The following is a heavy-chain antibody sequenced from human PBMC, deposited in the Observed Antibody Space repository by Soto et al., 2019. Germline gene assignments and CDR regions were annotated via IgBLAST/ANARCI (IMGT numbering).Heavy chain of an antibody. D-gene: IGHD3-10*01. CDR3: ARRMIRGVNENEY. CDR2: ISTSSGHA. Sequence: QVQLVQSGPEVKKPGASVKVSCKASGYTFSTYRLNWVRQAPGQGREWMGYISTSSGHAIYAQTLKGRVTMTKDTSSSTADRELESLTSDDTAIYYCARRMIRGVNENEYWGQGTLVTVSS. J-gene: IGHJ4*02. V-gene: IGHV1-18*04. CDR1: GYTFSTYR.